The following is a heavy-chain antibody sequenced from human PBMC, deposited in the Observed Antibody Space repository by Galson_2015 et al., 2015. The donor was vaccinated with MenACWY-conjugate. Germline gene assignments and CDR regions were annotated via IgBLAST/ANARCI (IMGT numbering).Heavy chain of an antibody. J-gene: IGHJ4*02. CDR2: IYHSGSI. Sequence: SETLSLTCAVSGASISSVNWWSWVRQPPGKGLEWIAEIYHSGSINYNPTLKSRVTMSVDKSKNQISLKLSSVTAADTAVYYCARAGALTYYFDYWGQGTPVSVSS. CDR3: ARAGALTYYFDY. V-gene: IGHV4-4*02. CDR1: GASISSVNW.